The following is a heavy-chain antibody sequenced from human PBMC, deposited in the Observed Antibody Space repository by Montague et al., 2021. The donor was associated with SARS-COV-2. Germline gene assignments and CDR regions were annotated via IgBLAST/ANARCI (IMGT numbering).Heavy chain of an antibody. J-gene: IGHJ6*02. D-gene: IGHD3-22*01. Sequence: SETLSLTCTVSGGAISSSSYYWGRIRQPPGKGLEWIGSIYYSGSTYYNPSLKSRVTISVDTSKNQFSLKLSSVAAADTAVYYCARDTRITMLVVVNRYGMDVWGQGTTVTVSS. CDR1: GGAISSSSYY. V-gene: IGHV4-39*07. CDR3: ARDTRITMLVVVNRYGMDV. CDR2: IYYSGST.